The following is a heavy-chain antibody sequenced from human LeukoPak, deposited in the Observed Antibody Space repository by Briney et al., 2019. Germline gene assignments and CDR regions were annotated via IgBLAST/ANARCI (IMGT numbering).Heavy chain of an antibody. V-gene: IGHV4-59*01. J-gene: IGHJ2*01. CDR2: IYYSGST. CDR3: ARDTKTGYFDL. CDR1: GGSISSYY. D-gene: IGHD3-3*01. Sequence: SETLSLTCTVSGGSISSYYWSWIRRPPGKGLEWIGYIYYSGSTNYNPSLKSRVTLSLDTSKKQFSLKLSTVTAADTAVYYCARDTKTGYFDLWGRGTLVTVSS.